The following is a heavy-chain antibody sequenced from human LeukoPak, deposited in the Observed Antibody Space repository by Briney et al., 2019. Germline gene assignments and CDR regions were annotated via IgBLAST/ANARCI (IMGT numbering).Heavy chain of an antibody. D-gene: IGHD1-26*01. CDR2: INQDGSAE. Sequence: GGSLRLSCAASGVPFNAYWLSWVRQAPGKGREWVADINQDGSAEKYVHSVKGRFTISRDNAKNSLYLQMNSLTAEDTAVYYCARVPSRGRHLNYWGQGTLVTVSS. CDR3: ARVPSRGRHLNY. V-gene: IGHV3-7*01. J-gene: IGHJ4*02. CDR1: GVPFNAYW.